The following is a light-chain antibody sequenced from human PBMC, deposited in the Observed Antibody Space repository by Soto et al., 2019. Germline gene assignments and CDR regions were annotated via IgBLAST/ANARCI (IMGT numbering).Light chain of an antibody. V-gene: IGKV1-5*01. J-gene: IGKJ5*01. Sequence: DIQLTPSPSVLSASVLYTVSITFRSSQSISRWLTWYQQRPGKAPKLLIYEGSILESGVPSRFSVSGSGTEFTLTISGLKPDDFASYFCQKYNSYPINFGQGTRLAI. CDR3: QKYNSYPIN. CDR1: QSISRW. CDR2: EGS.